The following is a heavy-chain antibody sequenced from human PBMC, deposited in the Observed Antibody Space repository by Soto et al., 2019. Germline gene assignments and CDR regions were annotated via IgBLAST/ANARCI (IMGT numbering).Heavy chain of an antibody. CDR2: IGGAGDI. CDR1: GFTFSSYD. D-gene: IGHD6-25*01. CDR3: AKKAAPGYVDV. Sequence: EVQLVESGGGLVQPGGSLRLSCAASGFTFSSYDMHWVRQATGKGLEWVSSIGGAGDIYYSDSVKGRFTISRENANSSLYLQMSSLRAGDTAVYYCAKKAAPGYVDVWGKGTTVTVSS. V-gene: IGHV3-13*01. J-gene: IGHJ6*03.